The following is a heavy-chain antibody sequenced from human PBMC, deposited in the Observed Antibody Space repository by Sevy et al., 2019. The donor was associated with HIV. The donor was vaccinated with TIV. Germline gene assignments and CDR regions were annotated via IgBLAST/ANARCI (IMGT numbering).Heavy chain of an antibody. J-gene: IGHJ4*02. D-gene: IGHD4-17*01. CDR1: GFTLSTHV. V-gene: IGHV3-30*03. CDR3: ARDRRLYGDNVEGFDS. CDR2: ISYDESTK. Sequence: GGSLRLSCEVSGFTLSTHVMHWVRQAPGKGLDWAAAISYDESTKYYADSVKGRFTISRDNSKNSLFLQMKSLTPEDTAVYYCARDRRLYGDNVEGFDSWGQGTLVTVSS.